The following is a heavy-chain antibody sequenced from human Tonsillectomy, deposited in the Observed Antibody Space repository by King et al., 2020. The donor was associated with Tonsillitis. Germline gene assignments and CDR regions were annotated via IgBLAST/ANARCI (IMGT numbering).Heavy chain of an antibody. CDR3: ARERDDYIFDY. Sequence: VQLVESGGGVVQPGRSLRLSCAASGFTFSSYDMHWVRQAPGKGLEWVAVISYVGNNKYYAASVQGPFTISRDNSKNTLYLQMHSLRAEDTAVYYCARERDDYIFDYWGQGTLVTVSS. V-gene: IGHV3-33*05. J-gene: IGHJ4*02. CDR2: ISYVGNNK. CDR1: GFTFSSYD. D-gene: IGHD4/OR15-4a*01.